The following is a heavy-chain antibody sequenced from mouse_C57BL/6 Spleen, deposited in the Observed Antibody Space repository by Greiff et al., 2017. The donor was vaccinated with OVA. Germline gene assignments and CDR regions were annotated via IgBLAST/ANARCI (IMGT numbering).Heavy chain of an antibody. CDR2: ISYDGSN. Sequence: VQLKESGPGLVKPSQSLSLTCSVTGYSITSGYYWNWIRQFPGNKLEWMGYISYDGSNNYNPTLKNRISITRDTSKNQFFLKLNTVTTEDTATYYCARGGGYGPWFAYWGQGTLVTVSA. CDR1: GYSITSGYY. J-gene: IGHJ3*01. D-gene: IGHD1-1*02. CDR3: ARGGGYGPWFAY. V-gene: IGHV3-6*01.